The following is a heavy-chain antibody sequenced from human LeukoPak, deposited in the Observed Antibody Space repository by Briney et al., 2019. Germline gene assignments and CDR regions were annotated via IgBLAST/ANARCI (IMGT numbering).Heavy chain of an antibody. CDR3: ARGRNLVVPAAMAFDY. V-gene: IGHV4-61*02. CDR2: IYTSQST. CDR1: GRSISSGSYY. Sequence: PSLTLSLTCTVSGRSISSGSYYWSWIRQPAGKGLEWIGRIYTSQSTNYNPSLKSRVGISVDRSKNQFSVKLSSVTAADTAGYYCARGRNLVVPAAMAFDYRGQGTLVTVSS. D-gene: IGHD2-2*01. J-gene: IGHJ4*02.